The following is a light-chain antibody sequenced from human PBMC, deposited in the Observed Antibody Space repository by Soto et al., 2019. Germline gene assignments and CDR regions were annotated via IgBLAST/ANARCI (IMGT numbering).Light chain of an antibody. Sequence: EIVLTQSPGTLSLSLGETATLSCRASQSVSSSYLACYQHKPGQAPRLLIYGASRRATGIPDRFSGSGSGTDFTLTISSLDPEDFAVYYCQHYSDSITFGQGTRLEI. J-gene: IGKJ5*01. CDR2: GAS. V-gene: IGKV3-20*01. CDR3: QHYSDSIT. CDR1: QSVSSSY.